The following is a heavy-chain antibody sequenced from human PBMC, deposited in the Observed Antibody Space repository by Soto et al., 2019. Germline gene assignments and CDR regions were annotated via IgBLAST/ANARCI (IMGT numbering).Heavy chain of an antibody. V-gene: IGHV3-48*01. D-gene: IGHD3-10*01. CDR2: ISSSSSTI. CDR3: ARSPCFLWFGEYYYYMDV. J-gene: IGHJ6*03. Sequence: EVQLVESGGGLVQPGGSLRLSCAASGFTFSSYSMNWVRQAPGKGLEWVSYISSSSSTIYYADSVKGRFTISRDKAKHSRYLQMNSLRAEDTAVYYCARSPCFLWFGEYYYYMDVWGKGTTVTVSS. CDR1: GFTFSSYS.